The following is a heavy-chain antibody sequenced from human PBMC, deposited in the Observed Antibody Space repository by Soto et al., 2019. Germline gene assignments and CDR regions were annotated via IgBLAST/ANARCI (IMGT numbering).Heavy chain of an antibody. J-gene: IGHJ6*03. V-gene: IGHV3-23*01. D-gene: IGHD7-27*01. Sequence: GGSLRLPCAASGFTFSSYAISWVRPAPGKGLELVSAISGSGGSTYYADSVKGRFTISRDNSENTLYLQMNSLRAEDTAVYYCAIEPGEIGYYYFMDVWGKGTTVTVSS. CDR3: AIEPGEIGYYYFMDV. CDR2: ISGSGGST. CDR1: GFTFSSYA.